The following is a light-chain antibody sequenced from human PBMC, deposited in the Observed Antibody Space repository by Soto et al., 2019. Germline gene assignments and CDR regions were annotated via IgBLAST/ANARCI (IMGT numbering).Light chain of an antibody. CDR2: GAS. CDR1: QSFGSSS. Sequence: EIVLTQSPGTLSLSPGERATLSCRASQSFGSSSLAWYQQRPGQAPRLLIYGASSRATGIPDRFSGSGSETAFTLTISRLEPEDFAVYYCQQYGSSPTWTFGQGTKVEIK. J-gene: IGKJ1*01. V-gene: IGKV3-20*01. CDR3: QQYGSSPTWT.